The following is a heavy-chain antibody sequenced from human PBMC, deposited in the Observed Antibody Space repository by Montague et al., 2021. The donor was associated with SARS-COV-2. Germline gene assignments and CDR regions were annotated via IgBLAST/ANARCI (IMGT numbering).Heavy chain of an antibody. CDR1: GFSLSTSGMC. CDR2: IDWDDDK. V-gene: IGHV2-70*01. CDR3: ARIRDYDLLTGADAGGDY. D-gene: IGHD3-9*01. Sequence: PELVKPTQTLTLTCTFSGFSLSTSGMCVSWIRQPPGKALEWLALIDWDDDKYYSTSLKTRLTISKDTSKNQVVLTMTNMDPVDTATYYCARIRDYDLLTGADAGGDYWGEGTVVTVAS. J-gene: IGHJ4*02.